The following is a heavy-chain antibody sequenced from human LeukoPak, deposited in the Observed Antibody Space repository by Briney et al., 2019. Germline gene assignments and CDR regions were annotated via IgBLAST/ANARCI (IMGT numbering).Heavy chain of an antibody. CDR1: GFPFSRSW. Sequence: GGPLRLSCAASGFPFSRSWISWVRQAPGKGLEWVADLNEDGSGAHYVDSVKGRFTVSRDNAKSSVYLQMNSLRVEDTAVYYCARDPAFGAVDYWGQGTLVTVSS. CDR2: LNEDGSGA. J-gene: IGHJ4*02. V-gene: IGHV3-7*01. D-gene: IGHD3-10*01. CDR3: ARDPAFGAVDY.